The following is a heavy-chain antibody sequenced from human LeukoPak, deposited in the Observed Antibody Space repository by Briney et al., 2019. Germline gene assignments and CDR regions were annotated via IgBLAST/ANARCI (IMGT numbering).Heavy chain of an antibody. CDR2: INWNGGST. CDR3: ARGDTVTTWRYFDL. Sequence: GGSLRLSCAASGFTFDDYGMSWVRQAPGKGLEWVSGINWNGGSTGYADSVKGRFTISRDNAKNSLYLQMNSRRAEDTALYYCARGDTVTTWRYFDLWGRGTLVTVSS. J-gene: IGHJ2*01. V-gene: IGHV3-20*04. CDR1: GFTFDDYG. D-gene: IGHD4-11*01.